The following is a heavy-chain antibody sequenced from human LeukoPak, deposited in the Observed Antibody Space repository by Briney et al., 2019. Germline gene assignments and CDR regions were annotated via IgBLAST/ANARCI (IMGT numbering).Heavy chain of an antibody. CDR2: IHHSGST. Sequence: SETLSLTCAVYGGSFSGYYWTWIRQPPGKGLEWIGEIHHSGSTNYNPSLKSRVTISVDSSKNQFSLKLSSVTAADTAVYYCARGGPHYLARLDPFDFWGQGTLVTVSS. CDR1: GGSFSGYY. J-gene: IGHJ4*02. CDR3: ARGGPHYLARLDPFDF. D-gene: IGHD6-25*01. V-gene: IGHV4-34*01.